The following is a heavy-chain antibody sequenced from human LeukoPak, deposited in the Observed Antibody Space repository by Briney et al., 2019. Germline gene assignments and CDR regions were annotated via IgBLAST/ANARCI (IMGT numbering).Heavy chain of an antibody. CDR3: ARDSPRLSGWLGHFDY. J-gene: IGHJ4*02. CDR2: ISSDGSSK. Sequence: GRSLRLSCAASGFTFRSYGMHWVRQAPGKGLEWVAVISSDGSSKNYADSMKGQFTISRDNSKNTLFLQMNNLRAEDTAEYYCARDSPRLSGWLGHFDYWGQGTLVTVSS. CDR1: GFTFRSYG. V-gene: IGHV3-30*03. D-gene: IGHD6-19*01.